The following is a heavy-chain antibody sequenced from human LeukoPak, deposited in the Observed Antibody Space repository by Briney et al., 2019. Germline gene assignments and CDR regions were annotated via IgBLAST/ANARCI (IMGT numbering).Heavy chain of an antibody. J-gene: IGHJ4*02. V-gene: IGHV1-2*02. CDR2: INPNSGGT. D-gene: IGHD3-3*01. CDR3: ARAYYDFWSGYSVPLAFDY. Sequence: GASVKVSCKAPGYTFTGYYMHWVRQAPGQGLEWMGWINPNSGGTNYAQKFQGRVTMTRDTSISTAYMELSRLRSDDTAVYYCARAYYDFWSGYSVPLAFDYWGQGTLVTVSS. CDR1: GYTFTGYY.